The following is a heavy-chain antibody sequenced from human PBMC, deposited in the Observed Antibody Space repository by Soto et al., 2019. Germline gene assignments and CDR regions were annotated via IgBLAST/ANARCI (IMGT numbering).Heavy chain of an antibody. D-gene: IGHD3-22*01. CDR3: TTDWPYDSRGSYYQEGRGDAFDI. Sequence: SVSNAWMNWVRQAPGKGLEWVGRIKSKTDGGTTDYAAPVKGRFTISRDDSKNTLYLQMNSLKTEDTAVYYCTTDWPYDSRGSYYQEGRGDAFDIWGQGTMVTVSS. CDR2: IKSKTDGGTT. J-gene: IGHJ3*02. CDR1: SVSNAW. V-gene: IGHV3-15*07.